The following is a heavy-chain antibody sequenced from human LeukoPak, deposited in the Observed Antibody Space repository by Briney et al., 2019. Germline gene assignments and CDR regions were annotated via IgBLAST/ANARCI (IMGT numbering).Heavy chain of an antibody. CDR2: SSPYSGNT. D-gene: IGHD6-25*01. J-gene: IGHJ4*02. CDR1: GYTFTTYG. Sequence: AAVKVSCKASGYTFTTYGISWVRQAPGQRLEWIGWSSPYSGNTDYAQKFQGRVTMTTDASTTTAYMELRSLISDDTALYYCARADPTNSGDEYFDYWGQGTLITVSS. CDR3: ARADPTNSGDEYFDY. V-gene: IGHV1-18*01.